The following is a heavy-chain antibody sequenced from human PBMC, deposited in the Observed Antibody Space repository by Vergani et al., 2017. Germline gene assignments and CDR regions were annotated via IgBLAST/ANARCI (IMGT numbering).Heavy chain of an antibody. CDR3: AWQNSSYFDY. J-gene: IGHJ4*02. D-gene: IGHD6-13*01. V-gene: IGHV4-34*01. CDR1: GGSFSGYY. Sequence: QVQLQQWGAGLLKPSETLSLTCAVYGGSFSGYYWSWIRQPPGKGLEWVGEINHSGSTNYNASLKIRVTISVDTSNNQFSLKLSSVTAADTAVYYCAWQNSSYFDYWGQGTLVTVSS. CDR2: INHSGST.